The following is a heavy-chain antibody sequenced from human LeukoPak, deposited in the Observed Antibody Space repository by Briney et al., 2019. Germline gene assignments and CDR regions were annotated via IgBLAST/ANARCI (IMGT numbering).Heavy chain of an antibody. J-gene: IGHJ4*02. Sequence: GGSLRLSCAASGSTFSNYWMSWVRQAPGKGLECVANIKQDGSEKYYVDSVKGRFTISRDNAKNSLYLQMNSLRAEDTAVYYCARDGRLSYWGQGTLVTVSS. V-gene: IGHV3-7*01. CDR2: IKQDGSEK. CDR3: ARDGRLSY. CDR1: GSTFSNYW. D-gene: IGHD1-26*01.